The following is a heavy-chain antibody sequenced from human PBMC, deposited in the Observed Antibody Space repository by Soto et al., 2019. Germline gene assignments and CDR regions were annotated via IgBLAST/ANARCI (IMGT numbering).Heavy chain of an antibody. V-gene: IGHV5-10-1*01. CDR3: ARQVFGNGYYYHGMDV. CDR1: GYNFAGYW. J-gene: IGHJ6*02. D-gene: IGHD1-20*01. CDR2: IDPSDSYT. Sequence: PGESLKISCKGSGYNFAGYWIAWVRQMPGKGLEWMGRIDPSDSYTNYSPSFQGHVTISADKSISTAYLQWSSLKASDTAMYYCARQVFGNGYYYHGMDVWGQGTTVTVSS.